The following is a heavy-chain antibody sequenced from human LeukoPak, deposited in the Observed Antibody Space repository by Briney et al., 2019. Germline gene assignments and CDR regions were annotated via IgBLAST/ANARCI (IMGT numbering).Heavy chain of an antibody. J-gene: IGHJ4*02. CDR2: IYYTGST. Sequence: SETLSLTCTVYGGSISGYYWSWIRQPPGKGLEWIGYIYYTGSTHYNPSLKSRVTISVDTSKNQFSLKVSSVTAADTAVYYCARRAWESGTYYFDYWGQGTLVTVSS. V-gene: IGHV4-59*08. CDR3: ARRAWESGTYYFDY. CDR1: GGSISGYY. D-gene: IGHD1-26*01.